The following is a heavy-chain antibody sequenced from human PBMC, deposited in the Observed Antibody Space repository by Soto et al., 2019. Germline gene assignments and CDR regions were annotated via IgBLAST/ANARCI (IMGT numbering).Heavy chain of an antibody. CDR3: ARDRYYYDSSGYQYYFDY. CDR2: IYHSGST. J-gene: IGHJ4*02. CDR1: GGSISSSNW. V-gene: IGHV4-4*02. Sequence: SETLCLTCAVSGGSISSSNWRRRVRQPPGKGLEWIGEIYHSGSTNYNPSLKSRVTISVDKSKNQFSLKLSSVTAADTAVYYCARDRYYYDSSGYQYYFDYWGQGTLVTVSS. D-gene: IGHD3-22*01.